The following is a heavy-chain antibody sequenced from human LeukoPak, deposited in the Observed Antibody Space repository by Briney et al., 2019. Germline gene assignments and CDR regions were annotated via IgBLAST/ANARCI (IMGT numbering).Heavy chain of an antibody. CDR1: GGSLSSYF. Sequence: SETLSLTCTVSGGSLSSYFWNWIRQPPGQRLQWIGYMSNTGITKYNPSLKSRVPISADTSKNQFSLILNSVTTADTAVYYCAKASVSTAVLFDSWGQGSLVGVCS. CDR3: AKASVSTAVLFDS. V-gene: IGHV4-59*01. D-gene: IGHD5/OR15-5a*01. CDR2: MSNTGIT. J-gene: IGHJ4*02.